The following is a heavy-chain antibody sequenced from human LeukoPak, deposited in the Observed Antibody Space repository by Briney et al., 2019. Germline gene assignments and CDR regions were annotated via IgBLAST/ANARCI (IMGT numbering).Heavy chain of an antibody. J-gene: IGHJ3*02. CDR1: GGSISSYY. V-gene: IGHV4-4*07. D-gene: IGHD2-21*02. Sequence: SETLSLTCTVSGGSISSYYWSWIRQPAGKGLEWIGRIYTCGSTNYNPSLKSRVTMSVDTSKNQFSLKLSFVTAADTAVYYCARLVGGYCGGDCDAFDIWGQGTMVTVSS. CDR2: IYTCGST. CDR3: ARLVGGYCGGDCDAFDI.